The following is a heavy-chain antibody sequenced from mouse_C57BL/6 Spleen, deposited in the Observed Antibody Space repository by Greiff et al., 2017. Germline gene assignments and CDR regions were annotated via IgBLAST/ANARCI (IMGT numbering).Heavy chain of an antibody. CDR2: IRNKANGYTT. V-gene: IGHV7-3*01. CDR3: ARYDYGYPFDY. J-gene: IGHJ2*01. D-gene: IGHD2-2*01. Sequence: EVMLVESGGGLVQPGGSLSLSCAASGFTFTDYYMSWVRQPPGKALEWLGFIRNKANGYTTEYSASVNGRFTISRDNSQSILYLQMNALRAEDSATYYCARYDYGYPFDYWGQGTTLTVSS. CDR1: GFTFTDYY.